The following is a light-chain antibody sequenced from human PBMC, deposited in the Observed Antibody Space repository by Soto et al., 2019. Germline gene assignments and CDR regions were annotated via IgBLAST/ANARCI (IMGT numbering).Light chain of an antibody. V-gene: IGLV2-14*03. CDR2: DVN. J-gene: IGLJ1*01. CDR1: SSDVGPYNY. CDR3: SSYSSSSTLYV. Sequence: QSVLTQPASVSGSPGQSITISCTGTSSDVGPYNYVSWYQQHPGKAPKLIIYDVNNRPSGVSDRFSGSKSGYAASLTISGLRAEDEADYYCSSYSSSSTLYVFGTGTKLTVL.